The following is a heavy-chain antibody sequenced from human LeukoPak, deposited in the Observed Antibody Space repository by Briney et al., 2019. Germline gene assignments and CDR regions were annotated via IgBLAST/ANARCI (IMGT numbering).Heavy chain of an antibody. CDR2: IYYSGDT. D-gene: IGHD3-10*01. CDR3: ARLVSGSVRGVPDY. V-gene: IGHV4-39*01. J-gene: IGHJ4*02. Sequence: PSETLSLTCTVSGGSITNIIHYWGWIRQPPGKGLEWIGSIYYSGDTYYNPSLKSRVTISVDTSKNQFSLKLSSVTAADTAVYYCARLVSGSVRGVPDYRGQGTLVTVSS. CDR1: GGSITNIIHY.